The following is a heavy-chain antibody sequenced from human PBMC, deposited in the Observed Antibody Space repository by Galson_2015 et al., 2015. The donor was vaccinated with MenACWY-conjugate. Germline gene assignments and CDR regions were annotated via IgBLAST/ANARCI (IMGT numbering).Heavy chain of an antibody. J-gene: IGHJ3*02. CDR1: GFTFSSYW. CDR3: ARKEGAFDM. V-gene: IGHV3-74*01. Sequence: SLRLSCAASGFTFSSYWMQWVRHAPGKGLVWVSRINGDGSTTTYADSVKGRFTISRDNAKNTLYLQMNSLRAEDTAVYYCARKEGAFDMWGRGTVVAVSS. CDR2: INGDGSTT.